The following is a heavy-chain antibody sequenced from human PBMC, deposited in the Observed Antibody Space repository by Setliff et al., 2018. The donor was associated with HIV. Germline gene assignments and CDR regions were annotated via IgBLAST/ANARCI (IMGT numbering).Heavy chain of an antibody. CDR2: IYPGDSDS. CDR1: GYSFTTYW. J-gene: IGHJ4*02. V-gene: IGHV5-51*01. CDR3: VRYIGAAAGYVDH. D-gene: IGHD6-25*01. Sequence: RGESLKISCQASGYSFTTYWIGWVRQMPGKGLEWVGFIYPGDSDSRYSPSFRGQVTISADKSTTTAYLDWASLKASDTAMYYCVRYIGAAAGYVDHWGQGTLVTVSS.